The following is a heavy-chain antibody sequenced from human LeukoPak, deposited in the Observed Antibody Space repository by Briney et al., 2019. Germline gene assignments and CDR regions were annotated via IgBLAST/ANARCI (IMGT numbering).Heavy chain of an antibody. V-gene: IGHV4-31*03. J-gene: IGHJ5*02. CDR1: GGSVSSGGYY. CDR2: IYYSGST. D-gene: IGHD5-18*01. CDR3: ARDRDTAEGGNWFDP. Sequence: SETLSLTCTVSGGSVSSGGYYWSWIRQHPGKGLEWIGYIYYSGSTYYNPSLKSRVTISVDTSKNQFSLKLSSVTAADTAVYYCARDRDTAEGGNWFDPWGQGTLVTVSS.